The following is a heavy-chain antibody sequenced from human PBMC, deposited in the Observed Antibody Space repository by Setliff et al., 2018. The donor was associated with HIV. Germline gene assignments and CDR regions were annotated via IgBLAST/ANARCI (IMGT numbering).Heavy chain of an antibody. CDR2: IYYSGST. D-gene: IGHD3-22*01. CDR1: GDSVSSASYY. J-gene: IGHJ4*02. V-gene: IGHV4-30-4*08. Sequence: SETLSLTCTVSGDSVSSASYYWSWIRQPPGKGLEWIGYIYYSGSTYYNPSLKSRVTISVDTSKNQFSLKLSSVTAADTAVYYCASLNYYYSSGYYPHWGQGTLVTVSS. CDR3: ASLNYYYSSGYYPH.